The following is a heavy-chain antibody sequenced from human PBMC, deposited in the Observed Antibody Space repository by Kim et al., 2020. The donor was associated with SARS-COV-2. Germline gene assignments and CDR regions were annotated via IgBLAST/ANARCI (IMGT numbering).Heavy chain of an antibody. Sequence: SVKVSCKASGGTFSSYAISWVRQAPGQGLEWMGGIIPIFGTANYAQKFQGRVTITADESTSTAYMELSSLRSEDTAVYYCARVGKYPWYSGSYYVSYYYYGMDVWGQGTTVTVSS. J-gene: IGHJ6*02. V-gene: IGHV1-69*13. CDR3: ARVGKYPWYSGSYYVSYYYYGMDV. D-gene: IGHD1-26*01. CDR1: GGTFSSYA. CDR2: IIPIFGTA.